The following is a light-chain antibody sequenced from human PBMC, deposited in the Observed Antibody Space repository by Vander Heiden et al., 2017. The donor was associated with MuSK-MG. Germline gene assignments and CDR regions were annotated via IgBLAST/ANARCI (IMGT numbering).Light chain of an antibody. Sequence: DIQMTQSPSTLSASVGDRVTITCRASQSISSWLAWYQQKPGKAPKLLIYDASSLESGVPSRFSGRGSGTEFTLTISSLQPDDFATYYSQQDNSYSWTFGQRTKVEIK. CDR1: QSISSW. J-gene: IGKJ1*01. CDR2: DAS. CDR3: QQDNSYSWT. V-gene: IGKV1-5*01.